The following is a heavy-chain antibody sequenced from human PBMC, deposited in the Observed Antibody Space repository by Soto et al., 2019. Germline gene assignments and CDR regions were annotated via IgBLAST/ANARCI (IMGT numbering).Heavy chain of an antibody. Sequence: PSETLSLTCTVSGGSISSGGYYWSWIRQHPGKGLEWIGYIYYSGSTYYNPSLKSRVTISVDTSKNQFSLKLSSVTAADTAVYYCARDLRGAAAPDYGMDVWGQGTTVTVSS. V-gene: IGHV4-31*03. CDR2: IYYSGST. D-gene: IGHD6-13*01. CDR1: GGSISSGGYY. CDR3: ARDLRGAAAPDYGMDV. J-gene: IGHJ6*02.